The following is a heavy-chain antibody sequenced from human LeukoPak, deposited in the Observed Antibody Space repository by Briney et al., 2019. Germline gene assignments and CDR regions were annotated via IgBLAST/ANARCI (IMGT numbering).Heavy chain of an antibody. D-gene: IGHD2-8*02. CDR1: GFTFRTYW. CDR3: ARDQLYCTGGYCYFDS. J-gene: IGHJ4*02. V-gene: IGHV3-74*01. Sequence: GGSLRLSCVASGFTFRTYWVHWVRQAPGKGLEWVSRINGDGTSTSYADFVRGRFTISRDNAKNTLYLQVNSLRAEDTAVYYCARDQLYCTGGYCYFDSWGQGTLVTVSS. CDR2: INGDGTST.